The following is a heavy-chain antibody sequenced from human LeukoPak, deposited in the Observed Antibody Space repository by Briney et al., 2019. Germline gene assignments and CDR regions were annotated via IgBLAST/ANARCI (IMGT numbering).Heavy chain of an antibody. CDR3: AKDLPGSYSFDY. J-gene: IGHJ4*02. Sequence: PGGSLRLSCAASGSTFSSYVMSWVRQAPGKGLEWVSTISGRGESTYYAGSVKGRFTISRDNSKNTLNLQMNSLRAEDTAVYYCAKDLPGSYSFDYWGQGTLVTVSS. CDR2: ISGRGEST. CDR1: GSTFSSYV. V-gene: IGHV3-23*01. D-gene: IGHD1-26*01.